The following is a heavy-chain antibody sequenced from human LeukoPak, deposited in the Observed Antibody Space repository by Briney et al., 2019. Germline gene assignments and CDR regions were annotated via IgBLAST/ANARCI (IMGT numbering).Heavy chain of an antibody. CDR2: INHGGST. D-gene: IGHD5-18*01. V-gene: IGHV4-34*01. J-gene: IGHJ4*02. CDR3: ARGSGYSYGYHY. CDR1: GGSFSGYY. Sequence: MPSETLSLTCAVYGGSFSGYYWSWIRQPPGKGLEWIGEINHGGSTNYNPSLKSRVTISVDTSKNQFSLKLSSVTAADTAVYYRARGSGYSYGYHYWGQGTLVTVSS.